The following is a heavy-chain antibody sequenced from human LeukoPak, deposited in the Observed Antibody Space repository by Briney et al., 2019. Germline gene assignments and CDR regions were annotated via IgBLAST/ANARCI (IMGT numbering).Heavy chain of an antibody. V-gene: IGHV3-48*03. CDR1: GFIFSSYE. J-gene: IGHJ4*02. CDR2: ISSSGTII. CDR3: ARLTSSWGPPFDY. Sequence: PGGSLRLSCTASGFIFSSYEMTSVRQAPGKGLEWVSYISSSGTIIYYADSVKGRFPISRDNAKNSLYLKMNGLRPDDTADYYFARLTSSWGPPFDYWGQGTLVTVSS. D-gene: IGHD6-13*01.